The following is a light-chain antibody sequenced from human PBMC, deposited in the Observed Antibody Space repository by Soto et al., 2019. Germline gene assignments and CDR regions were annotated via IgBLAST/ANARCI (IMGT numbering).Light chain of an antibody. V-gene: IGKV3-11*01. CDR1: QSVSSY. Sequence: EIVLTQSPATLSLSPGERATLSCRASQSVSSYLAWYQQKPGQAPRLLIYDASNRATGIPARFSGSGSGTDFTLTISSLGREDFAVYYCQQRSNWPPTFGPGTKVDIK. CDR2: DAS. CDR3: QQRSNWPPT. J-gene: IGKJ3*01.